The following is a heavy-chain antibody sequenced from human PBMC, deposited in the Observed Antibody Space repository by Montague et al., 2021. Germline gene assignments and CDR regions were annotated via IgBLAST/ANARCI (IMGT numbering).Heavy chain of an antibody. Sequence: SLILSCAASGFAFITETISLVLQAPGKWLDWVSLIRVYDGTTFYSDSVKGLFTISRDNSQNTLYLQMNILRVEDTAKYYCGKGHMRDSFDILGQGTMVTVPS. CDR3: GKGHMRDSFDI. CDR2: IRVYDGTT. V-gene: IGHV3-23*01. J-gene: IGHJ3*02. CDR1: GFAFITET.